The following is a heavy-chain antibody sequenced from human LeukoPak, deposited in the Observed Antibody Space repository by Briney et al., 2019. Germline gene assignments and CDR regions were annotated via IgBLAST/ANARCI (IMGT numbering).Heavy chain of an antibody. Sequence: SETLSLTCTVSGGSISPYYWSWTRQPPGGGLEWIGYIYYDGSTNYNPSLKSRVTISLDTYKNQFTLNLKPVTAADTAVYYSARVRPDCYHMDVWGKGTTVTVSS. J-gene: IGHJ6*03. D-gene: IGHD3-16*01. CDR2: IYYDGST. CDR1: GGSISPYY. V-gene: IGHV4-59*01. CDR3: ARVRPDCYHMDV.